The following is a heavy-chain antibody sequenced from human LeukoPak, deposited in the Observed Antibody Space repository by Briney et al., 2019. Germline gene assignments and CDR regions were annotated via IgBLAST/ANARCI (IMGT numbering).Heavy chain of an antibody. Sequence: GGSLRLSCAASGFTFSSYGIHWVRQAPGKGLEWVAFIQYDGTNKYYADSVKGRFTISRDNSKNTLYLQMNSLRAEDTAVYYCARCSGYGMDVWGQGTTVTVSS. CDR1: GFTFSSYG. CDR2: IQYDGTNK. J-gene: IGHJ6*02. V-gene: IGHV3-30*02. CDR3: ARCSGYGMDV. D-gene: IGHD3-10*02.